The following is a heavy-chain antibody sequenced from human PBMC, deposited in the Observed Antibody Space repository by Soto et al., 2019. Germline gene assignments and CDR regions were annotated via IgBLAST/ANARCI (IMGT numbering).Heavy chain of an antibody. Sequence: EVQLLDSGGDLVHPGGSLRLSCGASGFTFSIYPMSWVRQAPGEGLQWVSTCSGSGGTTYYADSVKGRFSVSRDNSKNTLYLQMKSLRVDDTAVYYCAKVVYFDFWSGSWFDPWGQGTLVTVSS. CDR3: AKVVYFDFWSGSWFDP. D-gene: IGHD3-3*01. CDR2: CSGSGGTT. CDR1: GFTFSIYP. J-gene: IGHJ5*02. V-gene: IGHV3-23*01.